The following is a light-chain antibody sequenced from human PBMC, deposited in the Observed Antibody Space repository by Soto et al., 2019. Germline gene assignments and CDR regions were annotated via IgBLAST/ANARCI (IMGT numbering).Light chain of an antibody. CDR1: QSLLHSNGYNY. CDR2: LGS. CDR3: MQALQTPRT. V-gene: IGKV2-28*01. J-gene: IGKJ1*01. Sequence: DIVMTQSPLSLPGTPGEPASISYRSNQSLLHSNGYNYLDWYLQKSGQSPQLLIYLGSNRSSGVPDRFSGSGSGTDFTLKISRVEAEDVGVYYCMQALQTPRTFGQGTKVEIK.